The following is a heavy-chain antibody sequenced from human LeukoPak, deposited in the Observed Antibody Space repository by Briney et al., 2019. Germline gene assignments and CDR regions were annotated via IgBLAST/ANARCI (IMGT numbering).Heavy chain of an antibody. CDR3: ARSSRGYSYGDFDY. CDR1: GFTFSDYY. CDR2: ISSSSSYT. D-gene: IGHD5-18*01. J-gene: IGHJ4*02. Sequence: GGSLRLSCAASGFTFSDYYMSWIRQAPGKGLEWVSYISSSSSYTNYADSVKGRFTISRDNAKNSLYLQMNSLRAEDTAVYYCARSSRGYSYGDFDYWGQGTLVTVSS. V-gene: IGHV3-11*03.